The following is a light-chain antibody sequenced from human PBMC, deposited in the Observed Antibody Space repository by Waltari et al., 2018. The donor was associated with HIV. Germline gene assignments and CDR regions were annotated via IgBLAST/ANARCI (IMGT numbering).Light chain of an antibody. CDR3: QSTDTSGTYWV. CDR2: KDS. V-gene: IGLV3-25*03. J-gene: IGLJ3*02. CDR1: ALSKQY. Sequence: SYELTQPPSVSVSPGQTDRITCSGAALSKQYAYWYQQKPGQAPVLMIYKDSERPSGIPERFSGSSSGTTVTLTISGVQAEDEADYYCQSTDTSGTYWVFGGGTKLTVL.